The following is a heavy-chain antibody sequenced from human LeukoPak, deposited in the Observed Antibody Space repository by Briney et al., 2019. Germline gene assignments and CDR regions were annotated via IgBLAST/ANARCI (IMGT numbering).Heavy chain of an antibody. CDR3: AKDLYYYGSGDV. V-gene: IGHV3-23*01. CDR2: ISGSGGST. D-gene: IGHD3-10*01. CDR1: GFTFSSYA. J-gene: IGHJ6*02. Sequence: GGSLRLSCAASGFTFSSYAMSWVRQAPGKGLEWVSTISGSGGSTYYADSVKGRFTISRDNSKNTLYLQMNSLRAEDTAVYYCAKDLYYYGSGDVWGQGTTVTVSS.